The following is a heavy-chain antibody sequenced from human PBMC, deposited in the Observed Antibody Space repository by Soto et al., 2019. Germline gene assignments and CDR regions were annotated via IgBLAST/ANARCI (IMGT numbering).Heavy chain of an antibody. J-gene: IGHJ6*02. V-gene: IGHV3-48*03. CDR2: ISSSGSTI. CDR1: VFTFSSYE. CDR3: ARDQEASSFFPYHYGMEV. Sequence: VGSLRLSCATSVFTFSSYEMNCVRHSPGKWLEWVSYISSSGSTIYYADSVKGRFTISRDNAKNSLYLQMDSLRAEDTAVYYCARDQEASSFFPYHYGMEVWGQGTTVTVSS. D-gene: IGHD1-26*01.